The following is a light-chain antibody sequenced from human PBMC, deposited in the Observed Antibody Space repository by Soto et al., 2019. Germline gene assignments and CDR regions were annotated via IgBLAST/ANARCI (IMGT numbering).Light chain of an antibody. J-gene: IGKJ3*01. Sequence: DIQMTQSPSSLSASVGDRVIVTCRASQSISRYLNWYQKKPGTAPKLLIYAASTLQSGVPSRFSGNESGTDFTLTISSLQPEDTATYYCQQSYNLKFTFGPGTKVDIK. V-gene: IGKV1-39*01. CDR1: QSISRY. CDR3: QQSYNLKFT. CDR2: AAS.